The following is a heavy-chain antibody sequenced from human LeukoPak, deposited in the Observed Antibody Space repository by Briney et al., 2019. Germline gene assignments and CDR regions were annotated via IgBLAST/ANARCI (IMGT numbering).Heavy chain of an antibody. J-gene: IGHJ4*02. CDR1: GFTFSNYA. D-gene: IGHD1-1*01. V-gene: IGHV3-23*01. CDR3: AGEQLERHLGLDY. Sequence: GGSLRLSCAASGFTFSNYAMSWVRQAPGKGLEWVSSITATVHSTFYADSVKGRFTISRDTSQDTLYLQMNSLRAEDSAVYYCAGEQLERHLGLDYWGQGTVVTVSS. CDR2: ITATVHST.